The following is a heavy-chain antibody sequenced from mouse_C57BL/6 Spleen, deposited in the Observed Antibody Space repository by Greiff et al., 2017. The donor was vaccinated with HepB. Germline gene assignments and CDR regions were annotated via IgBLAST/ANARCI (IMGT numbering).Heavy chain of an antibody. V-gene: IGHV1-81*01. CDR1: GYTFTSYG. CDR2: IYPRSGNT. D-gene: IGHD1-1*01. CDR3: ARRENLFITTVVAHFDY. J-gene: IGHJ2*01. Sequence: QVHVKQSGAELARPGASVKLSCKASGYTFTSYGISWVKQRTGQGLEWIGEIYPRSGNTYYNEKFKGKATLTADKSSSTAYMELRSLTSEDSAVYFCARRENLFITTVVAHFDYWGQGTTLTVSS.